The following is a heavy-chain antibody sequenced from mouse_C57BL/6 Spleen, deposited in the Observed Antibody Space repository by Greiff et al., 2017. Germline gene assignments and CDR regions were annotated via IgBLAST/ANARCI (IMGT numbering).Heavy chain of an antibody. J-gene: IGHJ2*01. Sequence: VQLQQSGPELVKPGASVQISCKASGYSFTGYYMHWVKQSHGNILDWIGYIYPYNGVSSYNKKFNGKATLTVDKSSNTAYMELRSLTSEDSAVYYCARSRDYYGSSFLDYWGQGTTLTVSS. V-gene: IGHV1-31*01. CDR1: GYSFTGYY. CDR2: IYPYNGVS. D-gene: IGHD1-1*01. CDR3: ARSRDYYGSSFLDY.